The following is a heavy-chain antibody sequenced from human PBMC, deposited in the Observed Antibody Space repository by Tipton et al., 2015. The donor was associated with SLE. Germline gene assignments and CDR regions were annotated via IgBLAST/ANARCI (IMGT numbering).Heavy chain of an antibody. CDR2: INSGGGST. CDR3: ARSKYSYGVDY. D-gene: IGHD5-18*01. Sequence: SLRLSCSASGFTLITYPMHWVRQAPGKRLEYVSAINSGGGSTYYADSVKGRFTISRDNSKNTLYLQMSSLKPEDTAVYYCARSKYSYGVDYWGQGTLVTVSS. J-gene: IGHJ4*02. V-gene: IGHV3-64D*09. CDR1: GFTLITYP.